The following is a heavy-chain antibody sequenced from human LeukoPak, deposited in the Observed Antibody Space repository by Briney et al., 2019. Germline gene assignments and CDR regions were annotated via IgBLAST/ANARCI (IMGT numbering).Heavy chain of an antibody. V-gene: IGHV4-34*01. CDR1: GGSLSGNY. J-gene: IGHJ6*02. CDR3: LGV. CDR2: IDHTGRT. Sequence: SETLSLTCGVSGGSLSGNYWNWIRQPPGKSLEWIGEIDHTGRTNYNPSLKSRVTMSVDTAKNQFSLRLNSVTAAGTAVYYGLGVWGQGTTVTASS.